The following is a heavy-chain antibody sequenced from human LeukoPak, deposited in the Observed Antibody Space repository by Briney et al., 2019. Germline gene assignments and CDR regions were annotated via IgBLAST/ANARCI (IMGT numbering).Heavy chain of an antibody. CDR2: IYYSGST. CDR1: GGSFSGYY. CDR3: ARHSVSGGSCCLEIQH. D-gene: IGHD2-15*01. J-gene: IGHJ1*01. V-gene: IGHV4-59*08. Sequence: SETLSLTCAVYGGSFSGYYWSWIRQPPGKGLEWIGYIYYSGSTNYNPSLKSRVTISVDTSKNQFSLKLSSVTAADTAVYYCARHSVSGGSCCLEIQHWGQGTLVTVSS.